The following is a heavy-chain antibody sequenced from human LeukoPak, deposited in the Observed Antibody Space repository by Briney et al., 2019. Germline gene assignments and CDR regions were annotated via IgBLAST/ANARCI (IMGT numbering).Heavy chain of an antibody. V-gene: IGHV4-39*01. J-gene: IGHJ5*02. CDR2: IYYSGTT. D-gene: IGHD3-22*01. CDR1: GGSISSTSYY. Sequence: SETLSLTCTVSGGSISSTSYYWALIRQPPGKGLEWIGVIYYSGTTHYNSSLKSRVTISADASKNEFSLMLTSVTAADTAVYYCARYSSVGGWFDPWGQGTLVTVSS. CDR3: ARYSSVGGWFDP.